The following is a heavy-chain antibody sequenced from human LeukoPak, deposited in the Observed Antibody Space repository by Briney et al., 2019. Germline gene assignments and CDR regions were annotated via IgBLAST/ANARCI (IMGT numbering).Heavy chain of an antibody. CDR2: IYHSGST. CDR1: GGSISNSSYY. V-gene: IGHV4-39*07. D-gene: IGHD1-1*01. J-gene: IGHJ6*03. Sequence: SETLSLTCTVSGGSISNSSYYWGWIRQPPGKGLEWIGSIYHSGSTYYNPSLKSRVTISVDTSKNQFSLKLSSVTAADTAVYYCARANFRPPERDHDYYYYYYMDVWGKGTTVTVSS. CDR3: ARANFRPPERDHDYYYYYYMDV.